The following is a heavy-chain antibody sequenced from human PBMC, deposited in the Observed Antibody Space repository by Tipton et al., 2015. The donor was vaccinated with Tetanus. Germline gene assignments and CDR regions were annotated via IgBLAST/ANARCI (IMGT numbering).Heavy chain of an antibody. CDR3: ARWGDASGSTNLYAFDI. D-gene: IGHD3-10*01. Sequence: LRLSCSVSGDSGSRHYWSWIRQPPGKALEWIGDIFYSGNSISNPSFRSRVTMSVDTSRTLFPLTLIAVTAADTAVYYCARWGDASGSTNLYAFDIWGQGTMVSVSS. V-gene: IGHV4-59*02. CDR2: IFYSGNS. J-gene: IGHJ3*02. CDR1: GDSGSRHY.